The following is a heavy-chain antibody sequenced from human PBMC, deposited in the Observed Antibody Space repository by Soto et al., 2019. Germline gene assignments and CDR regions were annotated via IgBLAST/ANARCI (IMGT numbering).Heavy chain of an antibody. CDR1: GGTFSSYA. Sequence: ASVKVSCKASGGTFSSYAISWVRQAPGQGLEWMGGIIPIFGTANYAQKFQGRVTITADESTSTAYMELSSLRSEDTAVYYCARIIDSGSYSYGMDVWGQGTTVTVSS. V-gene: IGHV1-69*13. CDR3: ARIIDSGSYSYGMDV. CDR2: IIPIFGTA. J-gene: IGHJ6*02. D-gene: IGHD1-26*01.